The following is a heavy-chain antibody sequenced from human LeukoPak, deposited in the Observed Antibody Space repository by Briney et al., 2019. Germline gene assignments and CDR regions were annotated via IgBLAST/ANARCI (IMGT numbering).Heavy chain of an antibody. Sequence: SVKVSCKASGGTFGSYTISWVRQAPGQGLEWMGRIIPILGIANYAQKFQGRVTITADKSTSTAYMELSSPRSEDTAVYYCAREGLLWFGELSPFDYWGQGTLVTVSS. CDR2: IIPILGIA. CDR3: AREGLLWFGELSPFDY. D-gene: IGHD3-10*01. V-gene: IGHV1-69*04. CDR1: GGTFGSYT. J-gene: IGHJ4*02.